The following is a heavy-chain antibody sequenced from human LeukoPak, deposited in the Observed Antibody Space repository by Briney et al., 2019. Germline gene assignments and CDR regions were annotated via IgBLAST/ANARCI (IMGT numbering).Heavy chain of an antibody. Sequence: GASVKVSCKASGYTFTSYYMHWVRQAPGQGLEWMGIINPSGGSTSYAQKFQGRVTMTRDMSTSTVYMELSSLRSEDTAVYYCARSGGGTIKTLPFDYWGQGTLVTVSS. D-gene: IGHD1-7*01. J-gene: IGHJ4*02. CDR2: INPSGGST. CDR3: ARSGGGTIKTLPFDY. CDR1: GYTFTSYY. V-gene: IGHV1-46*01.